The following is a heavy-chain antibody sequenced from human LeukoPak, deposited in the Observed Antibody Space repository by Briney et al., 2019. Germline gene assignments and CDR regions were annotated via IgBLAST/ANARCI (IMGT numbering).Heavy chain of an antibody. CDR1: GFTLCGYA. J-gene: IGHJ3*02. Sequence: GGSLRLSCAASGFTLCGYAMSWVRQAPGKGLEWVSAISGRGDSTYYADSVKGRFTIYRDNSKSTRYLQTNSLRAENTAVYYCAKFPQWRKGDACDIWGQGTMVTVSS. D-gene: IGHD6-19*01. CDR3: AKFPQWRKGDACDI. CDR2: ISGRGDST. V-gene: IGHV3-23*01.